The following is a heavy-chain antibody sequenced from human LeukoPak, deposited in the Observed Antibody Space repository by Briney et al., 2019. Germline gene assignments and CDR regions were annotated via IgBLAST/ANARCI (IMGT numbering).Heavy chain of an antibody. CDR2: IIPIFGTA. CDR3: ARQLVGATYFDY. J-gene: IGHJ4*03. V-gene: IGHV1-69*05. D-gene: IGHD1-26*01. Sequence: GASVKVSCKASGGTFSSYAISWVRQAPGQGLEWMGGIIPIFGTANYAQKFQGRVTITTDESTSTAYMELSSLRSEDTAVYYCARQLVGATYFDYWGQGTTVTVSS. CDR1: GGTFSSYA.